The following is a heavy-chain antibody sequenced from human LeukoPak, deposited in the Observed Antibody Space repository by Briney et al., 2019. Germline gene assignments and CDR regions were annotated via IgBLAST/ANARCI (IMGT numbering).Heavy chain of an antibody. J-gene: IGHJ5*02. Sequence: GASVKVSCKASGYTFTSYYMHWVRQAPGQGLEWMGIINPSGGSTSYAQKFQGRVTMTRDMSTSTVYMEPSSLRSEDTAVYYCARDRCPDYDFWSGPDGFDPWGQGTLVTVSS. CDR3: ARDRCPDYDFWSGPDGFDP. CDR2: INPSGGST. V-gene: IGHV1-46*01. CDR1: GYTFTSYY. D-gene: IGHD3-3*01.